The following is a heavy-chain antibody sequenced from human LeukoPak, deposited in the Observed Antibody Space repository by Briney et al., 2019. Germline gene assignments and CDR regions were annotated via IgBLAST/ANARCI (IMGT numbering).Heavy chain of an antibody. CDR2: INAGNSNR. CDR1: GYTFTSYA. V-gene: IGHV1-3*01. Sequence: GASVKVSCKASGYTFTSYAIHWVRQAPGQRLEWMGWINAGNSNRKYSQKFQDRVTITRETSATTAYMELNSLTSEDTAVYYCARVSDDSGWNFGYWGQGTLVTVSS. J-gene: IGHJ4*02. CDR3: ARVSDDSGWNFGY. D-gene: IGHD6-19*01.